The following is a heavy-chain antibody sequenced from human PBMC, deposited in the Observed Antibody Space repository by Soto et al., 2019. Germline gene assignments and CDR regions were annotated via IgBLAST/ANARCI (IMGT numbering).Heavy chain of an antibody. CDR2: IYYSGST. CDR3: ARDVPAAGYYYYGMDV. Sequence: SETLSLTCTVSGGSVSSGSYYWSWIRQPPGKGLEWIGYIYYSGSTNYNPSLKSRVTISVDTSKNQFSLKLSSVTAADTAVYYCARDVPAAGYYYYGMDVWGQGTTVTVSS. J-gene: IGHJ6*02. D-gene: IGHD2-2*01. CDR1: GGSVSSGSYY. V-gene: IGHV4-61*01.